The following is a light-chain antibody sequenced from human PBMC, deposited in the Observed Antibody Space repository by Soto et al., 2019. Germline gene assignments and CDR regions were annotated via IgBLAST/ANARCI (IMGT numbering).Light chain of an antibody. J-gene: IGLJ3*02. CDR1: GSDVGGYNF. CDR3: CSYAGSYTVV. Sequence: QSALTQPRSVSGSPGQSVTISCTGTGSDVGGYNFVSWYPQCPGKAPKLMIYDVSKRPSGVPDRFSGSKSGNTASLTISGLQAEDDADYYCCSYAGSYTVVFGGGIKVTVL. V-gene: IGLV2-11*01. CDR2: DVS.